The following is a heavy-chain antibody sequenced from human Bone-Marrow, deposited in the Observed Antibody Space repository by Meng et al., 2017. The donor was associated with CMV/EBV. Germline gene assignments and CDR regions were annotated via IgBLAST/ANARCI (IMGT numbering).Heavy chain of an antibody. CDR2: KSHSGSI. Sequence: ISINIYYWGWIRQPPGKGLEWIGGKSHSGSINYSPALKSRVIISAETSRNQSPLNLTSVTAADTAVYYCARHRDGGAAPLSWFDPWGQGTLVTVSS. CDR1: ISINIYY. D-gene: IGHD5-24*01. V-gene: IGHV4-39*01. CDR3: ARHRDGGAAPLSWFDP. J-gene: IGHJ5*02.